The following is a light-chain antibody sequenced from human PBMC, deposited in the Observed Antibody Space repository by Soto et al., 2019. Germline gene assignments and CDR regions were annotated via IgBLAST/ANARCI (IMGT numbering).Light chain of an antibody. V-gene: IGKV4-1*01. CDR3: QHYFTIHWT. J-gene: IGKJ1*01. CDR2: WAS. CDR1: HSVLYRSNNKNY. Sequence: DIVMTQSPDSLAVSLSARATINCTSSHSVLYRSNNKNYLAWYQQKPVQPPKLLIYWASTREAGVPDRFSCRGSGTDLTHTMSILQAEDVAVYDCQHYFTIHWTCGQGTKVEIK.